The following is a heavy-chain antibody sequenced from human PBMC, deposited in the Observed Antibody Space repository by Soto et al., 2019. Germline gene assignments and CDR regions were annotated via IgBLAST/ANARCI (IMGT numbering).Heavy chain of an antibody. CDR1: GGSFTTYT. J-gene: IGHJ6*02. Sequence: QVQLVQSGAEVKKPGSSVKVSCKASGGSFTTYTINWVRQAPGQGLEWMGGIIPVFGVVEYAQRFQGRVNITADESTTPAYMELDSLRSDDTAVYDCARDLLAALRGRFYTSMDVCSRGPTVTVSS. V-gene: IGHV1-69*01. CDR3: ARDLLAALRGRFYTSMDV. D-gene: IGHD3-10*01. CDR2: IIPVFGVV.